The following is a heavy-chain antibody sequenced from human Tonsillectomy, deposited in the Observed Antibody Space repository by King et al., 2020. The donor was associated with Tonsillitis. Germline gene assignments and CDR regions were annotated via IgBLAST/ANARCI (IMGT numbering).Heavy chain of an antibody. CDR3: ARHMGAAAGWGTDY. D-gene: IGHD6-13*01. CDR2: IYDGGIT. J-gene: IGHJ4*02. V-gene: IGHV4-39*01. CDR1: GGSISSKNYF. Sequence: LQLQESGPGLVKPSETLSLTCSVSGGSISSKNYFWGWIRQPPGKGLEWIGNIYDGGITNYNPSLKSRITISVDTSKNQFSLKVSPVTAADTALYYCARHMGAAAGWGTDYWGQGTLVIVSS.